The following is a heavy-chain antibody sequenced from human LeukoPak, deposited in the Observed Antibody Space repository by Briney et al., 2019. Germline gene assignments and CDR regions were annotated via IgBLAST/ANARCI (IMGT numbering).Heavy chain of an antibody. D-gene: IGHD2-2*02. Sequence: GGSLRLSCAASGFTFDDYAMHLVRQAPGKGLEWVSGISWNSGSIGYADSVKGRFTISRDNAKNSLYLQMNSLRAEDTALYYCAKAYCSSTSCYNGYFDYWGQGTLVTVSS. CDR2: ISWNSGSI. CDR3: AKAYCSSTSCYNGYFDY. CDR1: GFTFDDYA. V-gene: IGHV3-9*01. J-gene: IGHJ4*02.